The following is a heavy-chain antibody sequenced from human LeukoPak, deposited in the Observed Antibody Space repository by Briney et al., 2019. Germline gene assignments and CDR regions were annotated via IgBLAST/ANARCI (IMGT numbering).Heavy chain of an antibody. CDR3: ARWDGSSNSDSSGYYDY. CDR1: GFTFSSYA. Sequence: GGSLRLSCAASGFTFSSYAMYWVRQAPGKGLEWVAVISYDGSNKYYADSVKGRFTISRDNSKNTLYLQMNSLRAEDTAVYYCARWDGSSNSDSSGYYDYWGQGTLVTVSS. J-gene: IGHJ4*02. CDR2: ISYDGSNK. D-gene: IGHD3-22*01. V-gene: IGHV3-30*04.